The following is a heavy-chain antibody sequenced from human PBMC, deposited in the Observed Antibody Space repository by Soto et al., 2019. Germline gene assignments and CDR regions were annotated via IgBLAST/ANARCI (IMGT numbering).Heavy chain of an antibody. CDR3: AREQTYYYGSGSYYSSYGMDV. V-gene: IGHV4-30-2*01. CDR1: GGSISSGGYS. Sequence: QLQLQESGSGLVKPSQTLSLTCAVSGGSISSGGYSWSWIRQPPGKGLEWIGYIYHSGSTYYNPSLKSRVTISVDRSKNQFSLKLSSVTAADTAVYYCAREQTYYYGSGSYYSSYGMDVWGQGTTVTVSS. CDR2: IYHSGST. J-gene: IGHJ6*02. D-gene: IGHD3-10*01.